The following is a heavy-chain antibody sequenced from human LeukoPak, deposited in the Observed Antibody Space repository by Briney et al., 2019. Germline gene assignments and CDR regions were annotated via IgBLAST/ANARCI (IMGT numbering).Heavy chain of an antibody. CDR3: ATRRSGYYEETGPYYFDY. D-gene: IGHD3-22*01. J-gene: IGHJ4*02. CDR1: GYTLTELS. Sequence: ASVKVSCKVSGYTLTELSMHWVRQAPGKGLEWMGGFDPEDGETIYAQKFQGRVTMTEDTSTDTAYMELSSLRSEDTAVYYCATRRSGYYEETGPYYFDYWGQGTLVTVSS. CDR2: FDPEDGET. V-gene: IGHV1-24*01.